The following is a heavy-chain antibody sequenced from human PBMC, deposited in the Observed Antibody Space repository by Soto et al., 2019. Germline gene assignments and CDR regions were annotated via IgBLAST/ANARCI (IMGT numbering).Heavy chain of an antibody. CDR2: IYYSGST. J-gene: IGHJ4*02. CDR3: ARHVLRKSYSLPNFDY. D-gene: IGHD1-26*01. CDR1: GGSISSYY. Sequence: SETLSLTCAVYGGSISSYYWSWIRQPPGKGLEWIGYIYYSGSTNYNPSLKSRVTISVDTSKNQFSLKLSSVTAADTAVYYCARHVLRKSYSLPNFDYWGQGTLVTVSS. V-gene: IGHV4-59*08.